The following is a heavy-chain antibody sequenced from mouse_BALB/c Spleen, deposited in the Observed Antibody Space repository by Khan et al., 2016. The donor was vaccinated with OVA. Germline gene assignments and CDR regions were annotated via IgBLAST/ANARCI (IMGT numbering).Heavy chain of an antibody. CDR2: INPDSNTI. V-gene: IGHV4-1*02. CDR1: GFDFSRYW. Sequence: EVKLLESGGGLVQPGGSVKLSCAASGFDFSRYWMSWVRQAPGKGLEWIGEINPDSNTINYKPSLKDKVIISRDNAKNTLYLQMSKASAEHTALYYDASAVYYWDLVDSCAQATIPVSS. CDR3: ASAVYYWDLVD. J-gene: IGHJ1*01.